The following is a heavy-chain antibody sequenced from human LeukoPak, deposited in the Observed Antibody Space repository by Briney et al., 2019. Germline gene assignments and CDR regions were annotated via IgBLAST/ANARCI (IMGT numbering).Heavy chain of an antibody. CDR2: IYPGDSDT. V-gene: IGHV5-51*01. Sequence: GESLQISCQGSGYGFTSYWMGWVRPGPGKGLEWMGIIYPGDSDTRYSPSFQGQVTISADKSISTAYLQWSSLKASDTAMYYCARGPHCSSTSCYSFFAFDIWGQGTMVTVSS. D-gene: IGHD2-2*01. J-gene: IGHJ3*02. CDR1: GYGFTSYW. CDR3: ARGPHCSSTSCYSFFAFDI.